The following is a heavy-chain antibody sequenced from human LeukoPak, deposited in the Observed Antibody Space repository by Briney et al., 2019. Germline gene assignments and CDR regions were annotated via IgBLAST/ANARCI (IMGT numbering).Heavy chain of an antibody. CDR2: ISSSSSYI. V-gene: IGHV3-21*01. D-gene: IGHD3-10*01. CDR3: ARSPGSGSYLMDAFDI. Sequence: GGSLRLSCAASGFTFSSYSMNWVRQAPGKGLEWVSSISSSSSYIYYADSVKGRFTISRDNAKNSLYLQMNSLRAEDTAVYYCARSPGSGSYLMDAFDIWGQGTMVTVSS. J-gene: IGHJ3*02. CDR1: GFTFSSYS.